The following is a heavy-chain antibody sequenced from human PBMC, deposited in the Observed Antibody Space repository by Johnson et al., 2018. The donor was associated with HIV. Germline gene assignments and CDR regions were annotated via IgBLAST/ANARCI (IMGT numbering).Heavy chain of an antibody. CDR2: IYSGGST. J-gene: IGHJ3*02. CDR1: GFTVSSNY. CDR3: AKRVPSKQLVDAFDI. D-gene: IGHD6-6*01. Sequence: EQLVESGGGLVQPGGSLRLSCAASGFTVSSNYMSWVRQAPGKGLEWVSVIYSGGSTYYADSVKGRFTISRDNSKNTLYLQMNSLRAEDTAVYYCAKRVPSKQLVDAFDIWGQGTMVTVSS. V-gene: IGHV3-66*04.